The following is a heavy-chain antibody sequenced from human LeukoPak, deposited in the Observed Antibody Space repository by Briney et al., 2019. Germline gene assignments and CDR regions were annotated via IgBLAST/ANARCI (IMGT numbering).Heavy chain of an antibody. V-gene: IGHV4-39*01. CDR3: ARLARAPGRLPHSANQLIGMDV. CDR1: GGSIRSNSYY. D-gene: IGHD2-2*01. CDR2: IYFSGNT. J-gene: IGHJ6*02. Sequence: TSETLSLTCTVSGGSIRSNSYYWGWIRQPPGKGLEWIGSIYFSGNTYYNPSLKSRVTISVDTSKSQFSLKLRSVTAADTAIYYCARLARAPGRLPHSANQLIGMDVWGPGTTVTVSS.